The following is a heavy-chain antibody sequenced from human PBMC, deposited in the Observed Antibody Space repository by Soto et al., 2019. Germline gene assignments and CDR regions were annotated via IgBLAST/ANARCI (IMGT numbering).Heavy chain of an antibody. D-gene: IGHD6-19*01. J-gene: IGHJ4*02. CDR1: GGSFRVYY. V-gene: IGHV4-34*01. CDR3: ARSRWLVRKYFDY. CDR2: INHSRST. Sequence: SETLSLTCAVYGGSFRVYYCSCIRQPPGKGLEWIGEINHSRSTNYNPSLKRRATISVDTSKNQFSLNLSTVTAADTAVYYCARSRWLVRKYFDYWGQGTLVTVSS.